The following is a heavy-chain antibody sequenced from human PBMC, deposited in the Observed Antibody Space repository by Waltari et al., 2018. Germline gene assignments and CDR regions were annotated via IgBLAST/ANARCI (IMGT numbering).Heavy chain of an antibody. CDR2: IYYTGSP. V-gene: IGHV4-59*01. Sequence: QVQLQESGPXLLKPSETLSLICTVSGGSISGFYWSWVRQPPGKGLDWIGYIYYTGSPXFXPSLKSRVTMSVDTSKNQFSLKLSSVTAADTAXXXCARGVGGDWEWXXXXXXXTLVTVSS. CDR1: GGSISGFY. D-gene: IGHD2-21*02. CDR3: ARGVGGDWEWXXX. J-gene: IGHJ5*02.